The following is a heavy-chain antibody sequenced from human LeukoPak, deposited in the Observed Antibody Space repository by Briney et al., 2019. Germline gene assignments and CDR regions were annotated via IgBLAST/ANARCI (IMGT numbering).Heavy chain of an antibody. J-gene: IGHJ4*02. D-gene: IGHD3-22*01. Sequence: PSETLSLTCTVSVGSVSSGSYYWSWIRQPPGKGLEWIGYIYYSGSTNYNPSLKSRVTISVDTSRNQFSLKLSSVTAADTAVYYCARENDSSGLRYWGQGTLVTVSS. CDR3: ARENDSSGLRY. CDR1: VGSVSSGSYY. CDR2: IYYSGST. V-gene: IGHV4-61*01.